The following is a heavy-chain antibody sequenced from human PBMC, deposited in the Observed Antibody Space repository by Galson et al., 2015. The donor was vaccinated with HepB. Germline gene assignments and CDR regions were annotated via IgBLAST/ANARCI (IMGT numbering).Heavy chain of an antibody. D-gene: IGHD3-22*01. CDR1: GFTFSSYA. V-gene: IGHV3-30*04. Sequence: SLRLSCAASGFTFSSYAMHWVRQAPGKGLEWVAVISYDGSNKYYADSVKGRFTISRDNSKNTLYLQMNSLRAEDTAVYYCARVGYYDSSGYYAFDIWGQGTMVTVSS. J-gene: IGHJ3*02. CDR2: ISYDGSNK. CDR3: ARVGYYDSSGYYAFDI.